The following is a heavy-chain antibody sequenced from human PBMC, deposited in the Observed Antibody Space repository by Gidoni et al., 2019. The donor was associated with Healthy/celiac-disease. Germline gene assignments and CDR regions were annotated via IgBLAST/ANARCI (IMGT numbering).Heavy chain of an antibody. V-gene: IGHV1-3*01. CDR1: GYTFTSYA. Sequence: QVQLVQSGAEVKKPGASVKVSCKASGYTFTSYAMHWVRQAPGKRLEWMGWINAGNGNTKYSQKFQGRVTITRDTSASTAYMELSSLRSEDTAVYYCARGGVFGDPSDYWGQGTLVTVSS. CDR2: INAGNGNT. D-gene: IGHD3-10*02. J-gene: IGHJ4*02. CDR3: ARGGVFGDPSDY.